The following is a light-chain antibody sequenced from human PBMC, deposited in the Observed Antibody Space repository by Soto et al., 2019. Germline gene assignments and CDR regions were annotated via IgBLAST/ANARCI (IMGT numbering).Light chain of an antibody. V-gene: IGKV1-39*01. CDR2: GSY. CDR3: QQDNMTPFT. Sequence: DIQMTQSPSSLSASVGGRVTITCRASQTVSTNLNWYQRKPGKAPSLLIYGSYNLQTGVPSRFSGSGSETDFTLTISSLQPEDFGTYYCQQDNMTPFTFGPGTKVDIK. CDR1: QTVSTN. J-gene: IGKJ3*01.